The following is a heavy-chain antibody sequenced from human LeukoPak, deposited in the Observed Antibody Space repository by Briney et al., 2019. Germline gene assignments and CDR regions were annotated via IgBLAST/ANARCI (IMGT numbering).Heavy chain of an antibody. J-gene: IGHJ5*02. CDR2: INHSGST. V-gene: IGHV4-34*01. CDR1: GGSFSGYY. D-gene: IGHD3-3*01. CDR3: ARVFGLYDFWSGPVAEFDP. Sequence: PSETLSLTSAVCGGSFSGYYWSWIRQPPGKGLEWIGEINHSGSTNYNPSLKSRVTISVDTSKNQFSLKLSSVTAADTAVYYCARVFGLYDFWSGPVAEFDPWGQGTLVTVSS.